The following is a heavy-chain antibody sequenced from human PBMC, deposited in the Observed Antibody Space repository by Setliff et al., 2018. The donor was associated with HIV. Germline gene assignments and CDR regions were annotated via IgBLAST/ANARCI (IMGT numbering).Heavy chain of an antibody. D-gene: IGHD4-4*01. V-gene: IGHV1-69*10. J-gene: IGHJ4*02. Sequence: ASVKVSCKSSGYNSSTYTLHWIRQAPGQTPEWMGWIIPFLGVRDYAQKFQGRVTITADESTRTGYMELRSLQSEDTAVYYCARDHNYIFDSWGQGVLVTVSS. CDR1: GYNSSTYT. CDR3: ARDHNYIFDS. CDR2: IIPFLGVR.